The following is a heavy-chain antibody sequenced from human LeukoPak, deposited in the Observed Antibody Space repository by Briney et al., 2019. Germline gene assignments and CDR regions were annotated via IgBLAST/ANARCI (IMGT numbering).Heavy chain of an antibody. CDR1: GFTFSNAW. J-gene: IGHJ4*02. V-gene: IGHV3-15*01. CDR2: IKSKTDGGTT. D-gene: IGHD4-17*01. CDR3: TTANDYGDYPFGY. Sequence: GGSLRLSCAASGFTFSNAWMSWVRQAPGKGLEWVGRIKSKTDGGTTDYAAPVKGRFTISRDDSKNTLYLQMNSLKTEDTAVYYCTTANDYGDYPFGYWGQGTLVTVSS.